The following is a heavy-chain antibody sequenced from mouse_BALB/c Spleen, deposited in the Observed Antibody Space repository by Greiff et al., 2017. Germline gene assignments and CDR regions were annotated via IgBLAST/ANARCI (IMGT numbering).Heavy chain of an antibody. CDR2: IDPENGNT. CDR1: GFNIKDYY. Sequence: EVKLVESGAELVRPGALVKLSCKASGFNIKDYYMHWVKQRPEQGLEWIGWIDPENGNTIYDPKFQGKASITADTSSNTAYLQLSSLTSEDTAVYYCASEGYVDYWGQGTTLTVSS. V-gene: IGHV14-1*02. J-gene: IGHJ2*01. CDR3: ASEGYVDY.